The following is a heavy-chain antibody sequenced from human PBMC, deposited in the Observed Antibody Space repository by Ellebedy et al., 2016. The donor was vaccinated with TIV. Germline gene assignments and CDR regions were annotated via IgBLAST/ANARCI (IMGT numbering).Heavy chain of an antibody. D-gene: IGHD1-14*01. CDR1: GFTFSNYG. J-gene: IGHJ4*02. Sequence: GESLKISCAASGFTFSNYGMHWVRQAPGKGLEWVSFIQYHGTDTYFADSVKGRFTLSRDNSKNKLYLHMNSLRAVDTAVYYCAKDPRRRYVVRGTSYYFDFWGQGTLVTVSS. CDR2: IQYHGTDT. CDR3: AKDPRRRYVVRGTSYYFDF. V-gene: IGHV3-30*02.